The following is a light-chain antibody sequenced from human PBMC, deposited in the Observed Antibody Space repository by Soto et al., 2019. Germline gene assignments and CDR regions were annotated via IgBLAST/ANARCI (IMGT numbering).Light chain of an antibody. CDR1: QSVSSD. J-gene: IGKJ1*01. CDR2: GAS. CDR3: QQYNNWPRT. V-gene: IGKV3-15*01. Sequence: DIVMTQSPATLSVSPGERATLSCKASQSVSSDLAWYHQKPGQAPRLLIYGASTRATGIPARFSGSWSGTEFTLTINSLQSEDVAVYYCQQYNNWPRTFGQGTKVDIK.